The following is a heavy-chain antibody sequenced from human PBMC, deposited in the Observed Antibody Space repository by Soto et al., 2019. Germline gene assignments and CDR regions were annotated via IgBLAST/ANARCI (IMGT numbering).Heavy chain of an antibody. J-gene: IGHJ4*02. CDR2: FNPNSGDT. Sequence: GASVKVFCKASGYTFTAYSMHWVRQAPGQGLEWVGWFNPNSGDTIYAQKFQGRVTLTRDTSIGTAYMELYSLTSDDTAAYYCAREASAVISLDYWGQGTLVTVSS. CDR1: GYTFTAYS. V-gene: IGHV1-2*02. CDR3: AREASAVISLDY. D-gene: IGHD6-19*01.